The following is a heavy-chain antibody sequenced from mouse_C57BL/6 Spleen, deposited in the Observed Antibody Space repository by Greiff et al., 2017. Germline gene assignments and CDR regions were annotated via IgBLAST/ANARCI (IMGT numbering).Heavy chain of an antibody. Sequence: QVQLQQSGPGLVQPSQSLSITCTVSGFSLTSYGVHWVRQSPGKGLEWLGVIWRGGSTDYNAAFMSRLSITKDNSKSQVFFKMNSLQADDTAIYYCAKNGRLHYYAMDYWGQGTSVTVSS. V-gene: IGHV2-5*01. CDR2: IWRGGST. CDR1: GFSLTSYG. J-gene: IGHJ4*01. CDR3: AKNGRLHYYAMDY. D-gene: IGHD2-4*01.